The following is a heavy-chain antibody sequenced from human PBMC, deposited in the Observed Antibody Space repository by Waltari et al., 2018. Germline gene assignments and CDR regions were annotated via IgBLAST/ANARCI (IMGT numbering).Heavy chain of an antibody. V-gene: IGHV6-1*01. J-gene: IGHJ6*02. CDR3: ARQKTTTYYYGLDV. CDR1: GDSVSRHHPA. D-gene: IGHD1-1*01. CDR2: TYYRSKWYN. Sequence: QVQLQQSGPGLVKPSQTLSLTCAISGDSVSRHHPAWHWIRQSPSRGLEWLGRTYYRSKWYNNYAESVKSRISINPDTSKNQFSLQLNSVTPEDTAVYYCARQKTTTYYYGLDVWGQGATVAVSS.